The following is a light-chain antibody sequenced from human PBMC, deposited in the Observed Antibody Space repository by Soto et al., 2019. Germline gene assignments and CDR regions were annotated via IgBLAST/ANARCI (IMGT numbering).Light chain of an antibody. CDR2: DVS. J-gene: IGLJ1*01. V-gene: IGLV2-11*01. CDR3: CSYAGDYTFV. CDR1: SSDVGDYSY. Sequence: QSVLTQPRSVSGSPGQSVTISCTGTSSDVGDYSYVSWYQQHPGKAPKLMIFDVSKRPSGVPDRFSGSKSGNTASLTFSGLQAEDEADYYCCSYAGDYTFVFGTGTKLTVL.